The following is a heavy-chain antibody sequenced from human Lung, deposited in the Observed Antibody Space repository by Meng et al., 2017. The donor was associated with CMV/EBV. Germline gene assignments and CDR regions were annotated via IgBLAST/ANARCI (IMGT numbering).Heavy chain of an antibody. CDR3: AKDFTQLAVAGIPYYFDY. D-gene: IGHD6-19*01. V-gene: IGHV3-7*01. Sequence: GEXXKISCVASGFPFSQYWMDWARQSPGRGLEWVANIKADGTETYYGASVKGRFTISRDNSKNTLYLQMNSLRAEDTAVYYCAKDFTQLAVAGIPYYFDYWXQGTLVTVSS. CDR1: GFPFSQYW. J-gene: IGHJ4*02. CDR2: IKADGTET.